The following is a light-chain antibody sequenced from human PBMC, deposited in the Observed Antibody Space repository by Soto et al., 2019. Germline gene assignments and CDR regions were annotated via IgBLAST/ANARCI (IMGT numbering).Light chain of an antibody. CDR3: SSYAGSTPYV. Sequence: QSALNKPPSASGSPGQSVTISCTGTRSDVGGYNYVSWYQQHPGNAPKLMIYEVSKRPSGVPDRFSGSKSGNTASLTVSGLQAEDEADYYCSSYAGSTPYVFGTGTKVTVL. CDR1: RSDVGGYNY. J-gene: IGLJ1*01. V-gene: IGLV2-8*01. CDR2: EVS.